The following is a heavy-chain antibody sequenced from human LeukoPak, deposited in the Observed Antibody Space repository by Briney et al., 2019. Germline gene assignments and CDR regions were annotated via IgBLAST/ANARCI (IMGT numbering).Heavy chain of an antibody. Sequence: GGSLRLSCATSGFTFSNYGMHWVRQAPGKGLEWVAVIWYDGSNKYYADSVKGRFTISRDNFKNTLYLQMNSLRVEDTAVYFCAREGIAAAGATSATTFDYWGQGTLVTVSS. CDR3: AREGIAAAGATSATTFDY. CDR1: GFTFSNYG. CDR2: IWYDGSNK. V-gene: IGHV3-33*01. J-gene: IGHJ4*02. D-gene: IGHD6-13*01.